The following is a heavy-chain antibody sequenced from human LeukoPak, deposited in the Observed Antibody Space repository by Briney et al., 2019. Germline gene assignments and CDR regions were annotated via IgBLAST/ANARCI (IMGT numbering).Heavy chain of an antibody. CDR1: VFTVTSFY. CDR2: MYSGGDT. J-gene: IGHJ4*02. CDR3: ATGAPEGIWSFDS. V-gene: IGHV3-53*01. Sequence: QPGGSLRLSCAASVFTVTSFYMTWVRQTPGKGLEWPALMYSGGDTRYADSVKGRFTISRDNSKSTLYLQINSLRADDTVVYSCATGAPEGIWSFDSWGQGTLVTVSS. D-gene: IGHD3-3*01.